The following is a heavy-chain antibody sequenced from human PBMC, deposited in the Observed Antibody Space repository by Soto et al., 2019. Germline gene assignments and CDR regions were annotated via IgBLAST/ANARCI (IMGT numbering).Heavy chain of an antibody. CDR3: ARGSGSHFPYFDH. J-gene: IGHJ4*02. CDR1: GGTFNSYT. V-gene: IGHV1-69*13. CDR2: IIPIFGTA. Sequence: ASVKVSCKASGGTFNSYTISWVRQAPGQGLEWMGGIIPIFGTANYAQKFQGRVTITADESTSTAYMELSSLRSEDTAVYYCARGSGSHFPYFDHWGRGILVTVSS. D-gene: IGHD1-26*01.